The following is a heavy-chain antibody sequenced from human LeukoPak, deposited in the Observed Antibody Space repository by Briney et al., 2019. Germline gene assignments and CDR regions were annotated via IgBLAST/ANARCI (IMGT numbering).Heavy chain of an antibody. J-gene: IGHJ4*02. CDR2: ISYDGSNK. Sequence: PGGSLRLSCAASGFTFSSYGMHWVRQAPGKGLEWVAVISYDGSNKYYADSVKGRFTISKNTLYLQMNSLRAEDTAVYYCARDDSGSCYFWAQGTLVTVSS. D-gene: IGHD2-15*01. CDR1: GFTFSSYG. V-gene: IGHV3-30*04. CDR3: ARDDSGSCYF.